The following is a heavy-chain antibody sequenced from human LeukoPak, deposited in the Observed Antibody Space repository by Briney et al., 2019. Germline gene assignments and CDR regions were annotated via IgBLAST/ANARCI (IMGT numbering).Heavy chain of an antibody. Sequence: GGSLRLSCRVSGFSIGNYGMHWIRQAPDKGLEWVAMISHDGGAKYYGDSVKGRLTISRDNSDNTLYLQMNSLRVEDTAVYYCARDWGSSGWYNWFDPWGQGILVTVSS. J-gene: IGHJ5*02. CDR2: ISHDGGAK. CDR1: GFSIGNYG. D-gene: IGHD3-16*01. CDR3: ARDWGSSGWYNWFDP. V-gene: IGHV3-30*03.